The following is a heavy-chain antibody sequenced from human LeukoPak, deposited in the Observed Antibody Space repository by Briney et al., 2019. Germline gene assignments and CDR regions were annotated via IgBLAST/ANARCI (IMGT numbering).Heavy chain of an antibody. V-gene: IGHV1-18*01. J-gene: IGHJ4*02. D-gene: IGHD3-16*02. CDR1: GYTFTSYG. CDR2: ISAYNGNT. CDR3: AREDYDYVWGSYRSDY. Sequence: ASVKVSCKASGYTFTSYGISWVRQAPGQGLEWMGWISAYNGNTKYAQKLQGRVTMTTDTSTSTAYMELRSLRSDDTAVYYCAREDYDYVWGSYRSDYWGQGTLVTVSS.